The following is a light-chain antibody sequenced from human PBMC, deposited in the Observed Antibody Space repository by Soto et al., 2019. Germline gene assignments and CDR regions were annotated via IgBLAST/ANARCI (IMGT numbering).Light chain of an antibody. CDR2: DVS. CDR3: CSYGGSCSYV. Sequence: QSVLTQPRSVSGSPGQSVTISCTGTSSDVGGYNYVSWYQQHPGKAPKLMIDDVSKRPSGVPHRFSGSKSGNTASLTISGRQAEEEADYYCCSYGGSCSYVFGTGTKVTVL. J-gene: IGLJ1*01. V-gene: IGLV2-11*01. CDR1: SSDVGGYNY.